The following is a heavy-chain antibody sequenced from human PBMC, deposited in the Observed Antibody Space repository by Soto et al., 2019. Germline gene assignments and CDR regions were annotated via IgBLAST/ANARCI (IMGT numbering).Heavy chain of an antibody. CDR1: GFAFSSEW. D-gene: IGHD2-15*01. CDR2: IDPYDTGI. Sequence: GGSLRLSCAASGFAFSSEWMHWVRQAPGKGLVWVSRIDPYDTGITYADSVKGRFTISRDNAKNTLYLQMNSLRAEDTAVYYCTSDTFGARDSWGQGTLGTVS. J-gene: IGHJ4*02. V-gene: IGHV3-74*01. CDR3: TSDTFGARDS.